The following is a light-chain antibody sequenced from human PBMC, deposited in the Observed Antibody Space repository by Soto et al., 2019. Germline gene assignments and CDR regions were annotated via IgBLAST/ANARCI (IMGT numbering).Light chain of an antibody. CDR1: QRVSKNY. V-gene: IGKV3-20*01. CDR2: GAS. Sequence: EIVMKQSPGTLSVSTGERATLSCRAIQRVSKNYLAWYQQKPGQAPRPLIYGASNRATGIPDRFTGSGSGTDFTLPIRRLEPEDFAVDYCQQYGSSGTFGQGTKVDIK. CDR3: QQYGSSGT. J-gene: IGKJ1*01.